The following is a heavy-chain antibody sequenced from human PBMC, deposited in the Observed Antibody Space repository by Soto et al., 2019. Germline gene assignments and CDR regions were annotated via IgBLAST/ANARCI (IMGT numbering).Heavy chain of an antibody. Sequence: SETLSLTCTVSGGPISSYYWSWIRQPPGKGLEWIGYIYYSGSTNYNPSLKSRVTISVDTSKNQFSLKLSSVTAADTAVYYCARGSMYCSGGSCYYASYYYYYMDVWGKGTTVTVSS. CDR2: IYYSGST. CDR1: GGPISSYY. CDR3: ARGSMYCSGGSCYYASYYYYYMDV. J-gene: IGHJ6*03. V-gene: IGHV4-59*12. D-gene: IGHD2-15*01.